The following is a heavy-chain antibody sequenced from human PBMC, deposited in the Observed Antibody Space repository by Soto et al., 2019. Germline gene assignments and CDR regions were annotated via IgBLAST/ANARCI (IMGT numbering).Heavy chain of an antibody. V-gene: IGHV3-11*01. CDR1: GFTFSDYY. J-gene: IGHJ6*03. Sequence: GGSLRLSCAASGFTFSDYYMSWIRQAPGKGLEWVSYISSSGTTTYYADSVKGRFTISRDNAKNSLYLQMNSLRAEDTAVYYCARGYVLGDYYMDVWGKGTTVTVSS. CDR2: ISSSGTTT. D-gene: IGHD5-12*01. CDR3: ARGYVLGDYYMDV.